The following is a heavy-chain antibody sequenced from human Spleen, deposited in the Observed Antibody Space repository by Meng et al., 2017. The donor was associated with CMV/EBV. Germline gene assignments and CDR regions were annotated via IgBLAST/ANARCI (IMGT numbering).Heavy chain of an antibody. V-gene: IGHV3-30*04. CDR2: LAYDGSYK. CDR1: GFTFSFYS. J-gene: IGHJ4*02. CDR3: ARSGYPRSWYGEGFDY. D-gene: IGHD6-13*01. Sequence: GESLKISCADSGFTFSFYSMHWVRQAPGKGLEWLVVLAYDGSYKYYADSVKGRFTISRDNSKNTVDLHMSSLRAEDTAVYYCARSGYPRSWYGEGFDYWGQGTLVTVSS.